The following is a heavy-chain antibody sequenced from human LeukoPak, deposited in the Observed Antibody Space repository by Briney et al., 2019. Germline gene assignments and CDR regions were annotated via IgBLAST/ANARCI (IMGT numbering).Heavy chain of an antibody. CDR3: ARRGLGNYYYYMDV. CDR2: IYYSGST. D-gene: IGHD3-16*01. V-gene: IGHV4-61*01. J-gene: IGHJ6*03. CDR1: GGSISSSSYY. Sequence: SETLSLTXTVSGGSISSSSYYWSWIRQPPGKGLEWIGYIYYSGSTNYNPSLKSRVTISVDTSKNQFSLKLSSVTAADTAVYYCARRGLGNYYYYMDVWGKGTTVTVSS.